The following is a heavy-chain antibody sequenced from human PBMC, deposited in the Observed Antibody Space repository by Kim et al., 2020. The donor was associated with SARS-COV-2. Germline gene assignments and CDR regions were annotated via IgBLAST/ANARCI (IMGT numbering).Heavy chain of an antibody. Sequence: SETLSLTCAVSGGSISSSNWWSWVRQPPGKGLEWIGEIYHSGSTNYNPSLKSRVTISVDKSKNQFSLMLSSVTAAATAVYYCARAPLVGITAAGAPLYYFDYWGPGTLVTVSS. V-gene: IGHV4-4*02. J-gene: IGHJ4*02. CDR3: ARAPLVGITAAGAPLYYFDY. CDR2: IYHSGST. CDR1: GGSISSSNW. D-gene: IGHD6-13*01.